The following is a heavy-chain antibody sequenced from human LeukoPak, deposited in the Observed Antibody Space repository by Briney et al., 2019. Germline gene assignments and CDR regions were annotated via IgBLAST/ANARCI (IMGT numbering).Heavy chain of an antibody. CDR3: ARADYDSSGYYSHGVY. D-gene: IGHD3-22*01. CDR1: GYTFTAYG. V-gene: IGHV1-18*01. J-gene: IGHJ4*02. Sequence: ASVKVSCKASGYTFTAYGISWVRQAPGQGLEWMGWISASNGNTKYAQKFQGRVTMTTDSPTSTAYMDLRSLRSDDTAVYYCARADYDSSGYYSHGVYWGQGTLVTVSS. CDR2: ISASNGNT.